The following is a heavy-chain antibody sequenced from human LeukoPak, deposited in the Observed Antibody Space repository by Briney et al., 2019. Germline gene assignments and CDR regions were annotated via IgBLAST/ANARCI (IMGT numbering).Heavy chain of an antibody. J-gene: IGHJ4*02. V-gene: IGHV4-34*01. CDR2: INHSGST. CDR1: GGSFSGYY. D-gene: IGHD4-17*01. CDR3: ARHAGTTKGGYFDY. Sequence: SETLSLTCAVYGGSFSGYYWSWIRQPPGKGLEWIGEINHSGSTNYNPSLKSRVTISVDTSKNQFSLKLSSVTAADTAVYYCARHAGTTKGGYFDYWGQGTLVTVSS.